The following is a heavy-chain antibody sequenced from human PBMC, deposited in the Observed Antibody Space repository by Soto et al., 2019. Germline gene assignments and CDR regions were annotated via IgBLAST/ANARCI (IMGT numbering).Heavy chain of an antibody. D-gene: IGHD3-22*01. CDR3: ARDRYYDSSGYTRGYYYGMDV. V-gene: IGHV4-31*03. Sequence: KSSETLSLTCTVSGGSISSGGYYWSWIRQHPGKGLEWIGYIYYSGSTYYNPSLKSRVTISVDTSKNQFSLKLSSVTAADTAAYYCARDRYYDSSGYTRGYYYGMDVWGQGTTVTVSS. CDR1: GGSISSGGYY. CDR2: IYYSGST. J-gene: IGHJ6*02.